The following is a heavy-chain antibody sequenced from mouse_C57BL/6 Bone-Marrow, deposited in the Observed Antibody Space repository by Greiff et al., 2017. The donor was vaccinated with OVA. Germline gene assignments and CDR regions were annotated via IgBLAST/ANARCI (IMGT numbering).Heavy chain of an antibody. J-gene: IGHJ2*01. CDR3: ARGGPIYYGYDVGVTV. Sequence: QVQLQQSGAELARPGASVKLSCKASGYTFTSYGISWVKQRTGQGLEWIGEIYPRSGNTYYNEKFKGKATLTADKSSSTAYMELRSLTSEDSAVYFCARGGPIYYGYDVGVTVGGQGTTLTVSS. V-gene: IGHV1-81*01. CDR2: IYPRSGNT. D-gene: IGHD2-2*01. CDR1: GYTFTSYG.